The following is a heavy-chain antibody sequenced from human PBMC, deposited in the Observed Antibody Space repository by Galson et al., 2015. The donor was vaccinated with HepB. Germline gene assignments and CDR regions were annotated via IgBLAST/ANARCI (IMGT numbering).Heavy chain of an antibody. CDR2: IYHSGST. CDR3: ARQASIPGYYYDSSGQKSPYDDAFDI. J-gene: IGHJ3*02. V-gene: IGHV4-59*01. CDR1: GGSISTYY. D-gene: IGHD3-22*01. Sequence: ETLSLTCTVSGGSISTYYWSWIRQSPGKGLEWIGYIYHSGSTNYNPSLKSRVTISVDTSKSQFSLKLSSVIAADTAVYYCARQASIPGYYYDSSGQKSPYDDAFDIWGQGTMVTVSS.